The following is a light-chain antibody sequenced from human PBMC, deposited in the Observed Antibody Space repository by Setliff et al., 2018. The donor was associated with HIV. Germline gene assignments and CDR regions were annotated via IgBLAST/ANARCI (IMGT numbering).Light chain of an antibody. CDR3: CSYSSSSVYC. CDR2: DVT. CDR1: NSDIGGYDY. Sequence: QSVLAQPASVSGSPGQSITISCTGTNSDIGGYDYVSWYQQHPGKAPKLMIYDVTNRPSGVSNRFSGSKSGSTASLTISGLQAEDEANYYCCSYSSSSVYCFGTGTKVTVL. J-gene: IGLJ1*01. V-gene: IGLV2-14*03.